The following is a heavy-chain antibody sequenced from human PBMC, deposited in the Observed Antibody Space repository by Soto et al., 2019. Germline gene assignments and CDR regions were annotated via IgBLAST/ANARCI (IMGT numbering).Heavy chain of an antibody. Sequence: PSETLSLTCSVSCGSISSYYWSWIRQPPGKGLEWIGYIYYSGSTNYNPSLKSRVTISVDTSKNQFSLKLSSVTAADTAVYYCARVGDLGWNYDSYYFDYWGQGTLVTVSS. V-gene: IGHV4-59*01. CDR2: IYYSGST. CDR1: CGSISSYY. D-gene: IGHD1-7*01. CDR3: ARVGDLGWNYDSYYFDY. J-gene: IGHJ4*02.